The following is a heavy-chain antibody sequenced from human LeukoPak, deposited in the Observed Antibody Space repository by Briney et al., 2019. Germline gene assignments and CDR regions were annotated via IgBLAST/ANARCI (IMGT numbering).Heavy chain of an antibody. V-gene: IGHV3-7*01. CDR3: ARGWIKQWLVYYFDY. D-gene: IGHD6-19*01. CDR2: IKQDGSEK. Sequence: GGSLRLSCAASGFTFSSYWMSWVRQAPGKGLEWVANIKQDGSEKYYVDSEQGRFTISRDNAKNSLYLQVNSLKAEDTAVYYCARGWIKQWLVYYFDYWGQGTLVTVSS. CDR1: GFTFSSYW. J-gene: IGHJ4*02.